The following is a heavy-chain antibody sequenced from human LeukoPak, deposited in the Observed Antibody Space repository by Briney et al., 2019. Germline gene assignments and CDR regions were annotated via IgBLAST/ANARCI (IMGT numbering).Heavy chain of an antibody. CDR3: HVYYYDSSGHPSHWYFDL. CDR1: GFNFSNYG. D-gene: IGHD3-22*01. Sequence: PGGSLRLSCTASGFNFSNYGVHWVRQAPGKGLDWVAFIQFDGSNKYYADSVKGRFTISRDNSKNTLYLQMNSLRVEDTAVYYCHVYYYDSSGHPSHWYFDLWGRGTLVTVSS. V-gene: IGHV3-30*02. J-gene: IGHJ2*01. CDR2: IQFDGSNK.